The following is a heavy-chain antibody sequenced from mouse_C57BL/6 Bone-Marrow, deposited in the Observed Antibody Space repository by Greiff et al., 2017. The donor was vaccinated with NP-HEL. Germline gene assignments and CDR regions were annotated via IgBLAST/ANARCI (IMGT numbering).Heavy chain of an antibody. CDR2: ISSGSSTI. D-gene: IGHD4-1*01. Sequence: EVHLVESGGGLVKPGGSLKLSCAASGFTFSDYGMHWVRQAPEKGLEWVAYISSGSSTIYYADTVKGRFTISRDNAKNTLFLQMTSLRSEDTAMYYCARPRLGRWYFDVWGTGTTVTVSS. CDR1: GFTFSDYG. J-gene: IGHJ1*03. CDR3: ARPRLGRWYFDV. V-gene: IGHV5-17*01.